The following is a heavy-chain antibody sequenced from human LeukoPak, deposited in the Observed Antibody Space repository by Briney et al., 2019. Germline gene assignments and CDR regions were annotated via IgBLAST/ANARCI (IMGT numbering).Heavy chain of an antibody. CDR1: GFTFSSYA. V-gene: IGHV3-23*01. CDR2: INGSGFGT. J-gene: IGHJ4*02. Sequence: PGGSLRLSCAASGFTFSSYAMSWVRQAPGKGLEWVSGINGSGFGTFYADSVKGRFTISRDNSMNTMYMQMKSLRAEDTAVYYCAKDRWSSSANYFDYWGQGTLVTVSS. CDR3: AKDRWSSSANYFDY. D-gene: IGHD2-2*01.